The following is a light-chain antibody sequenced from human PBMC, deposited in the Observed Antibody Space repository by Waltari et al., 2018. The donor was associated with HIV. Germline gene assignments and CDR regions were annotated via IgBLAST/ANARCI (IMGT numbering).Light chain of an antibody. Sequence: QSALPQPASVSGSPGQSITIPCTGTSSDVGGFNYFSWYQRHPGKAPKLIIYDVSNRPSGVSNRFSGSKSGNRASLTISGLQAEDEADYYCSSYTSSSTRVFGGGTTVTVL. CDR1: SSDVGGFNY. CDR3: SSYTSSSTRV. CDR2: DVS. J-gene: IGLJ3*02. V-gene: IGLV2-14*03.